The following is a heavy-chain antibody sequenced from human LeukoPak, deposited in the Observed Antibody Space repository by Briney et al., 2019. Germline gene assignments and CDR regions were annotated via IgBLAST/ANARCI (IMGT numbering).Heavy chain of an antibody. CDR1: GGSISSYY. CDR2: IYYSGST. V-gene: IGHV4-59*01. J-gene: IGHJ4*02. CDR3: ARGGWYDFWSGYYAFDY. D-gene: IGHD3-3*01. Sequence: KPSETLSLTCTVSGGSISSYYWSWIRQPPGKGLEWIGYIYYSGSTNYNPSLKSRVTISVDTSKNQFSLKLSSVTAADTAVYYCARGGWYDFWSGYYAFDYWGQGTLVTVSS.